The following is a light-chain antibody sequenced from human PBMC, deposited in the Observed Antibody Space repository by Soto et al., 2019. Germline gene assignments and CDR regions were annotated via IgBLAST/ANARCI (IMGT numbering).Light chain of an antibody. J-gene: IGKJ4*01. CDR1: QGVNAW. CDR2: EAS. V-gene: IGKV1-12*01. Sequence: DTQMTQSPSSVSASVGDRVTITCRASQGVNAWLAWYQKKPGKAPELLIYEASTLHSGVPSRFSGSGSGTDFTLTISSLQPEDFATYYCQQGNSFPLTFGGGTKVEVQ. CDR3: QQGNSFPLT.